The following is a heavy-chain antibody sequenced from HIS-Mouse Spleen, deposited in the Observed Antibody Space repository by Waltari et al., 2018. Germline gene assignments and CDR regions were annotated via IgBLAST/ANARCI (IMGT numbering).Heavy chain of an antibody. D-gene: IGHD6-13*01. CDR1: GAPISSSSYH. Sequence: QLQLQESGPGLVKPSETLALTCTVSGAPISSSSYHWGGIRQPPGKGLEWIGSIYYSGSTYYNPSLKSRVTISVDTSKNQFSLKLSSVTAADTAVYYCAREIPYSSSWYDWYFDLWGRGTLVTVSS. J-gene: IGHJ2*01. V-gene: IGHV4-39*07. CDR3: AREIPYSSSWYDWYFDL. CDR2: IYYSGST.